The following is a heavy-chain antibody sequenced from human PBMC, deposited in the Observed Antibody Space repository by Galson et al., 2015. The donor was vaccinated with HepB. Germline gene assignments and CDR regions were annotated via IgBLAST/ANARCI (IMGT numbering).Heavy chain of an antibody. CDR1: GYTFTSYG. Sequence: SVKVSCKASGYTFTSYGISWVRQAPGQGLEWMGWISAYNGNTNYAQKLQGRVTMTTDTSTSTAYMELRSLRSDDTAVYYCARDQDYDFWSGYSSRWFDPWGQGTLVTVSS. CDR2: ISAYNGNT. V-gene: IGHV1-18*01. D-gene: IGHD3-3*01. CDR3: ARDQDYDFWSGYSSRWFDP. J-gene: IGHJ5*02.